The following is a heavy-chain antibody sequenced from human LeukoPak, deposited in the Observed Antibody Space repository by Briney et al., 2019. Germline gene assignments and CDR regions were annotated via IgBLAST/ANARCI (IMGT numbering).Heavy chain of an antibody. V-gene: IGHV4-59*01. CDR3: AAGLRSPVGVDY. CDR1: GGSISIYY. Sequence: SETLSLTCTVSGGSISIYYWSWIRQPPGKGLEWIGYIYYSGSTNYNPSLKSRVTISVDTSKNQFSLKLSSVTAADTAVYYCAAGLRSPVGVDYWGQGTLVTVSS. D-gene: IGHD4-17*01. J-gene: IGHJ4*02. CDR2: IYYSGST.